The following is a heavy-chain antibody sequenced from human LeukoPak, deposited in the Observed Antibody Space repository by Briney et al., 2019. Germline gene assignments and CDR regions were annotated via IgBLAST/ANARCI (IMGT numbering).Heavy chain of an antibody. Sequence: GGSLRLSCAASGFTFSSYNMHWVRQAPGKGLEWVAVISNDGSYKYSADSVKGRFTISRDNSKNTLYLQMNSLRGEDAAVYYCARESSGWYYSDYWGQGTLVTVSS. J-gene: IGHJ4*02. CDR1: GFTFSSYN. V-gene: IGHV3-30-3*01. D-gene: IGHD6-19*01. CDR3: ARESSGWYYSDY. CDR2: ISNDGSYK.